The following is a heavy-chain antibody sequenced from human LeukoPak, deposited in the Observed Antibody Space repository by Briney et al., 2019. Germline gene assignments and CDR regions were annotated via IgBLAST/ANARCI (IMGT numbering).Heavy chain of an antibody. V-gene: IGHV3-7*01. CDR3: AGDRAQYYDDSFDI. CDR1: GLTFNIYW. J-gene: IGHJ3*02. D-gene: IGHD3-3*01. Sequence: GGSLRLSCAASGLTFNIYWMSWIRQAPGKGLEWVANIKPDGRAVYYLDSVKGRFTISRDNAQNSVFLQMNTLRVEDTAVYYCAGDRAQYYDDSFDIWGQGTMVTVSS. CDR2: IKPDGRAV.